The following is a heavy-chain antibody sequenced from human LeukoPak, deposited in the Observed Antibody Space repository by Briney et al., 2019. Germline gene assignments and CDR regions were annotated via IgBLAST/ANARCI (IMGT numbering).Heavy chain of an antibody. Sequence: SETLSLTCAVYGGSFSGYYWSWIRQPPGKGLEWIGEINHSGSTNYNPSLKSRVTISVDTSKNQFSLKLSSVTAADTAVYYCARVLNGSGSYYNRPTETAFDPWGQGTLVTVSS. D-gene: IGHD3-10*01. CDR3: ARVLNGSGSYYNRPTETAFDP. J-gene: IGHJ5*02. CDR1: GGSFSGYY. V-gene: IGHV4-34*01. CDR2: INHSGST.